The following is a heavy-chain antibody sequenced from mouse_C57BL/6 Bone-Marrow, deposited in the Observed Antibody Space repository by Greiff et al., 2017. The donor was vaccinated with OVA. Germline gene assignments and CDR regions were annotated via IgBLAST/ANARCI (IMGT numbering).Heavy chain of an antibody. J-gene: IGHJ4*01. D-gene: IGHD2-4*01. V-gene: IGHV5-2*01. Sequence: EVQGVESGGGLVQPGESLKLSCESNEYEFPSHDMSWVRKTPEKGLELVAAINSDGGSTYYPDTMERRFIISRDNTKKTLYLQMSSLRSEDTALYYCARRDDYDGAMDYWGQGTSVTVSS. CDR1: EYEFPSHD. CDR3: ARRDDYDGAMDY. CDR2: INSDGGST.